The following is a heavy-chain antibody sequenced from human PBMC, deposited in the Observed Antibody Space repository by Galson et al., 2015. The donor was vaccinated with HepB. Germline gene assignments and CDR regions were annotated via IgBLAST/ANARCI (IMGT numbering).Heavy chain of an antibody. D-gene: IGHD3-10*01. CDR3: ARAAARRLRGFGEMYHYYNGMDV. Sequence: SLRLSCAASGFSFSNYWMTWVRQVPGKGLEWVANIKQDGSETYYVGSMKGRVTISRDNAQNSLYLQMNSLRGEDTAIYYCARAAARRLRGFGEMYHYYNGMDVWGQGTTVIVSS. CDR2: IKQDGSET. V-gene: IGHV3-7*03. J-gene: IGHJ6*02. CDR1: GFSFSNYW.